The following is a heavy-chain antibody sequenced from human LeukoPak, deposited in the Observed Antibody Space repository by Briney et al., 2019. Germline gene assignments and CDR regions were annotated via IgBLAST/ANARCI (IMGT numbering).Heavy chain of an antibody. Sequence: LTCTVXGXXISXXXXXWVXXXXXXXXXXIGYIYYSGSTNYNPSLKSRVTISVDTSKNQFSLKLTSVTAADTAVYYCARETGPXXXKFXYXGQ. CDR1: GXXISXXX. J-gene: IGHJ4*02. CDR2: IYYSGST. V-gene: IGHV4-59*01. CDR3: ARETGPXXXKFXY.